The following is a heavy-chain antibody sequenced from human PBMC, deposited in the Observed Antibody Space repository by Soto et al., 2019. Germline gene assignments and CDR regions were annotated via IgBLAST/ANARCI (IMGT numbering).Heavy chain of an antibody. V-gene: IGHV5-51*01. J-gene: IGHJ6*02. D-gene: IGHD7-27*01. Sequence: PGESLKISRKCSGYSFTSHWGGWVRQMPEKDLEWMRIIYPGDSDTRYSPSFQGQDTISADKSISTAYLQWSSLKASDTAMYYCARPGDPGRENGMDVWGQGTTVTVSS. CDR1: GYSFTSHW. CDR3: ARPGDPGRENGMDV. CDR2: IYPGDSDT.